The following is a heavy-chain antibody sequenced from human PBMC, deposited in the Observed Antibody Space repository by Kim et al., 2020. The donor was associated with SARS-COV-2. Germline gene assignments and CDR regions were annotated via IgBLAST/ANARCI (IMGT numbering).Heavy chain of an antibody. CDR2: ISSSSSYT. J-gene: IGHJ6*02. V-gene: IGHV3-11*05. Sequence: GGSLRLSCAASGFTFSDYYMSWIRQAPGKGLEWVSYISSSSSYTNYADSVKGRFTISRDNAKNSLYLQRNSLRAEDTAVYYCAGVGYDYVWGSYRDYYYYYGMDVGGQGTTVTVSS. CDR1: GFTFSDYY. CDR3: AGVGYDYVWGSYRDYYYYYGMDV. D-gene: IGHD3-16*02.